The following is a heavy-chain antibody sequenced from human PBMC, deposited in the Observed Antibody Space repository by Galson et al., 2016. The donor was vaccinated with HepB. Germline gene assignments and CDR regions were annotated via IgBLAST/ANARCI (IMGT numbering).Heavy chain of an antibody. V-gene: IGHV1-2*02. CDR1: GYSFTDSY. Sequence: SVKVSCKASGYSFTDSYLHWLRQAPGQGLEWLGWINPESGATKYAPKFEARVTISRDTSINTLYMELSSLRSDDTAVYYCARAFHGDFECFDPWGQGTLVTVSS. D-gene: IGHD4-17*01. CDR3: ARAFHGDFECFDP. J-gene: IGHJ5*02. CDR2: INPESGAT.